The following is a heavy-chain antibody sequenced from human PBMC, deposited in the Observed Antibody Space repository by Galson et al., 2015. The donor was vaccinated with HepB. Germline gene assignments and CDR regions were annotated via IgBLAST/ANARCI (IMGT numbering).Heavy chain of an antibody. CDR2: MDQDGSEK. V-gene: IGHV3-7*03. Sequence: LRLSCAVSGFTFSTSWMTWVRQAPGKGLEWVANMDQDGSEKFYGDSVKGRFTISRDNAKNSLYLQMNSLRAEDTAVYYCARDVGGTYYFDKSGYSYDAFDIWGQGTMVTVSS. CDR1: GFTFSTSW. D-gene: IGHD3-22*01. CDR3: ARDVGGTYYFDKSGYSYDAFDI. J-gene: IGHJ3*02.